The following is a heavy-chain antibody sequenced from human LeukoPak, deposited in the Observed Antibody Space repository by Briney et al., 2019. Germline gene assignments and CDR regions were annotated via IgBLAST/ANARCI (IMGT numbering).Heavy chain of an antibody. J-gene: IGHJ4*02. CDR3: ASGVGFDY. CDR2: IYYSGST. Sequence: SETPSLTCTVSGGSISSHYWSWIRQPPGKGLEWIGYIYYSGSTNYNPSLKSRVTISVDTSKNQFSLKLSSVTAADTAVYYCASGVGFDYWGQGTLVTVSS. V-gene: IGHV4-59*08. D-gene: IGHD3-3*01. CDR1: GGSISSHY.